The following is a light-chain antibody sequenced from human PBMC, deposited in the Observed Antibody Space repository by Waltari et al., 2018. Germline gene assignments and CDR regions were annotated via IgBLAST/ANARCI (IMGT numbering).Light chain of an antibody. CDR1: SSDVGAYND. J-gene: IGLJ1*01. V-gene: IGLV2-14*03. Sequence: QSALTQPASVSGSPGQSITISCAGTSSDVGAYNDVAWYQQHSGKAPKLIISDVNKRPSGVSNRFSGSKSGNTASLIISGLQADDEADYYCCSYTTTSTYVFGTGTTVSVL. CDR3: CSYTTTSTYV. CDR2: DVN.